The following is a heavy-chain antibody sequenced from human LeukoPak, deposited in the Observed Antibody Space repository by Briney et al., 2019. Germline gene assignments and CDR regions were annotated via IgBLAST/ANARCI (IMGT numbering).Heavy chain of an antibody. Sequence: SVKVSCKASGFTFTSSAVQWVRQARGQRLEWIGWIVVGSGNTNYAQEFQERVTTTRDMSTSTAYMELSSLRSEDTAVYYCVGSSGYSPLPDYWGQGTLVTVSS. V-gene: IGHV1-58*01. CDR3: VGSSGYSPLPDY. CDR1: GFTFTSSA. D-gene: IGHD3-22*01. CDR2: IVVGSGNT. J-gene: IGHJ4*02.